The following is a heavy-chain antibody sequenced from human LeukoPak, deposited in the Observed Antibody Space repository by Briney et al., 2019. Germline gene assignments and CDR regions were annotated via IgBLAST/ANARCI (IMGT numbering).Heavy chain of an antibody. Sequence: ASVKVSCKASGGTFSSYAISWVRQAPGQGLEWMGGIIPIFGTANYAQKFQGRVTITADESTSTAYMELSSLRSEDTAVYYCARGSTARYYYDRSGYYRGAFDYWGQGTLVTVSS. CDR2: IIPIFGTA. D-gene: IGHD3-22*01. J-gene: IGHJ4*02. CDR3: ARGSTARYYYDRSGYYRGAFDY. CDR1: GGTFSSYA. V-gene: IGHV1-69*01.